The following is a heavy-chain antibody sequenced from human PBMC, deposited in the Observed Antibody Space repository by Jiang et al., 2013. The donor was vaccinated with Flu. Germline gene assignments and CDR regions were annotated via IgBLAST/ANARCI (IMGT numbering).Heavy chain of an antibody. J-gene: IGHJ6*02. CDR3: ARDEGSFSMDYYYGMDV. D-gene: IGHD2-15*01. Sequence: EWMGRIIPILGIANYAQKFQGRVTITADKSTSTAYMELSSLRSEDTAVYYCARDEGSFSMDYYYGMDVWGQGTTVTVSS. CDR2: IIPILGIA. V-gene: IGHV1-69*04.